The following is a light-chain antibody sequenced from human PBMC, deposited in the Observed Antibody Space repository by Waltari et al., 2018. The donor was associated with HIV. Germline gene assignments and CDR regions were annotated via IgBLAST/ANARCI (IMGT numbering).Light chain of an antibody. V-gene: IGLV1-40*01. CDR2: GNT. J-gene: IGLJ1*01. Sequence: QPPSVSGAPGQRVTISCTGSSSNIGAGYDVHWFQQLPGTAPKLLIYGNTNRPSGVPDRFSGSKSGTSASLAITGLQAEDEGDYYCQSYDSGLSAYVFGTGTKVTVL. CDR1: SSNIGAGYD. CDR3: QSYDSGLSAYV.